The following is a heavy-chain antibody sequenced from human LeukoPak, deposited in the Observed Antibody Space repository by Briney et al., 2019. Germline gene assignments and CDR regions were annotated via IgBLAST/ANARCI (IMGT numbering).Heavy chain of an antibody. CDR3: ARSREHKYEVDY. D-gene: IGHD1/OR15-1a*01. V-gene: IGHV3-53*01. Sequence: GGSLRLSCAASGLTVSSSYMSWVRQAPGKGLEWVSVLYSGGSTYYADSVKGRFTISRGNSKNTLYLQMNSLRAEDTAVYYCARSREHKYEVDYWGQGTLVTVSS. CDR1: GLTVSSSY. J-gene: IGHJ4*02. CDR2: LYSGGST.